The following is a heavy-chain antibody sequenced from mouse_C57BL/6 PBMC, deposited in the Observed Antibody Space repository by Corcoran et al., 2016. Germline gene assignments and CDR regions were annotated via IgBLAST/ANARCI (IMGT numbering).Heavy chain of an antibody. CDR3: ARRDNDYDGYCYFDV. V-gene: IGHV8-12*01. D-gene: IGHD2-4*01. CDR2: IYWDDDK. J-gene: IGHJ1*03. CDR1: GFSLSTSGMG. Sequence: QVTLKESGPGILQSSQTLSLTCSFSGFSLSTSGMGVSWIRQPSGKGLEWLAHIYWDDDKRYNPSLKSRLTISKDTSRNQVFLKITSVDTAVTATYYCARRDNDYDGYCYFDVWGTGTTVTVSS.